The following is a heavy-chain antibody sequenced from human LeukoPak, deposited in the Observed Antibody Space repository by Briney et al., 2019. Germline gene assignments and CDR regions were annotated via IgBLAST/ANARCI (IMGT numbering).Heavy chain of an antibody. Sequence: TLSLTCTVSGGSISSGGYYWSWIRQHPGKGLEWIGYVYYSGSTYYNPSLKSRVTISVDTSKNQFSLKLSSVTAADTAVYYCARDRGSSGYSVSNWFDPWGQGTLVTVSS. CDR2: VYYSGST. CDR3: ARDRGSSGYSVSNWFDP. V-gene: IGHV4-31*03. D-gene: IGHD3-22*01. CDR1: GGSISSGGYY. J-gene: IGHJ5*02.